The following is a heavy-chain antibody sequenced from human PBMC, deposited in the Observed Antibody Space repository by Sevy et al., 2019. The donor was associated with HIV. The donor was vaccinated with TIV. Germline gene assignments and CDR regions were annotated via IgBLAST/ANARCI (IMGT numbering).Heavy chain of an antibody. Sequence: GGSLRLSCAASEFTFSSYAMTWVRQAPGKGLEWVSGISGSGGTTYYADSVEGRFTISRDNSKNTLYLQMNSLRAEDTAVYYCAKVAGSGTYYSGDFDYWGQGTLVTVSS. J-gene: IGHJ4*02. D-gene: IGHD3-10*01. CDR2: ISGSGGTT. CDR1: EFTFSSYA. CDR3: AKVAGSGTYYSGDFDY. V-gene: IGHV3-23*01.